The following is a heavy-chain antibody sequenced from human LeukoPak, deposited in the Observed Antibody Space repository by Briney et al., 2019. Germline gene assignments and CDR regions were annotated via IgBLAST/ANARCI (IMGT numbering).Heavy chain of an antibody. CDR1: GFTFSSYA. CDR3: PSIGYSATWPAGY. CDR2: ISAGGDTT. V-gene: IGHV3-23*01. J-gene: IGHJ4*02. D-gene: IGHD2-15*01. Sequence: GGSLRLSCAASGFTFSSYAMSWVRQAPGEGLEWVSGISAGGDTTYTADSVRGRFTISRDNSNNTLYLQMNILTAEDTAVYYFPSIGYSATWPAGYGGQGILVTV.